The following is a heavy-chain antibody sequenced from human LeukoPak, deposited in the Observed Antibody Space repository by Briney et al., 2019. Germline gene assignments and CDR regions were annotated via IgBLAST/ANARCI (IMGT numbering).Heavy chain of an antibody. CDR1: GDSISNYY. Sequence: SETLSLTCAVSGDSISNYYWSWIRQPPGKGLEWIGYIYTSGSTNYNPSLKGRVTISADTSKNQLSLKLSSVTAADTAVYYCARPYYYDSRIDPWGQGILVTVSS. CDR3: ARPYYYDSRIDP. V-gene: IGHV4-4*09. CDR2: IYTSGST. D-gene: IGHD3-22*01. J-gene: IGHJ5*02.